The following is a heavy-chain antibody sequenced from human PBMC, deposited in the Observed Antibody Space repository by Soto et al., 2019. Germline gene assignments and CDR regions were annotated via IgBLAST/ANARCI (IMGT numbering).Heavy chain of an antibody. CDR2: IYYSGST. D-gene: IGHD6-13*01. CDR1: GGSISSSSYS. J-gene: IGHJ4*02. CDR3: ASLYSSSVDY. V-gene: IGHV4-39*01. Sequence: SETLSLTCTVSGGSISSSSYSWGWIRQPPGKGLEWIGSIYYSGSTYYNPSLKSRVTISVDTSKNQFSLKLSSVTAADTAVYYCASLYSSSVDYWGQGTLVTVSS.